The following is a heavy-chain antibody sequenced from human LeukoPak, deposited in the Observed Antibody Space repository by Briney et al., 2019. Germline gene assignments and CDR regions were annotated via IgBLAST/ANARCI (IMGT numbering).Heavy chain of an antibody. CDR1: GYTFISYQ. CDR3: ARKGSSSCFDY. J-gene: IGHJ4*02. CDR2: INPTGGST. D-gene: IGHD6-6*01. V-gene: IGHV1-46*01. Sequence: ASVKVSCKASGYTFISYQMHWVRQAPGQGLEWMGIINPTGGSTSHAQKFQGRVTMTRDTSTSTVYMELSSLRSEDTAVYYCARKGSSSCFDYWGQGTLVTVST.